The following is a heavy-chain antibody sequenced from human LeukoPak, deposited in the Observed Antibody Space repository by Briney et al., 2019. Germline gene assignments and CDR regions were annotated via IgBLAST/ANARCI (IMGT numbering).Heavy chain of an antibody. V-gene: IGHV4-59*12. CDR2: IYYSGST. D-gene: IGHD6-13*01. J-gene: IGHJ2*01. CDR3: ARGVTAAGPYWYFDL. Sequence: SETLSLTCTVSGGSISSYYWSWIRQPPGKGLEWIGYIYYSGSTNYNPSLKSRVTISVDTSKNQFSLKLSSVTAADTAVYYCARGVTAAGPYWYFDLWGRGTLVTVSS. CDR1: GGSISSYY.